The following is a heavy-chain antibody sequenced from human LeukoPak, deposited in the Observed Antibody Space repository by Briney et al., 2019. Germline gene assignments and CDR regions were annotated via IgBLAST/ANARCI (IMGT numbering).Heavy chain of an antibody. Sequence: PGGSLRLSCEGSGFSVSNAYMSWVRQAPRKGLEWVAVLHPSGSTYYADSVKGRFTISRDSSKSMVYLQMNSLGAEDTAVYYCTRALYCDYWGQGTLVTVSP. CDR3: TRALYCDY. CDR2: LHPSGST. V-gene: IGHV3-53*01. CDR1: GFSVSNAY. J-gene: IGHJ4*02.